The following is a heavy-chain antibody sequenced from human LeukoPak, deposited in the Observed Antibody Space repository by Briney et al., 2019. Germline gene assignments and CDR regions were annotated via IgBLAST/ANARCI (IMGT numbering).Heavy chain of an antibody. CDR1: GYTFTAYY. CDR3: ARGRASLTAWFVP. V-gene: IGHV1-2*02. CDR2: IDPNSGAT. Sequence: ASVKVSCKASGYTFTAYYMHWVRQAPGQGLEWMGWIDPNSGATDSAQKFQGRVTVTRDTSINTVYMELSRLTSDDTAVYYCARGRASLTAWFVPWGQGTLVTVSS. D-gene: IGHD1-20*01. J-gene: IGHJ5*02.